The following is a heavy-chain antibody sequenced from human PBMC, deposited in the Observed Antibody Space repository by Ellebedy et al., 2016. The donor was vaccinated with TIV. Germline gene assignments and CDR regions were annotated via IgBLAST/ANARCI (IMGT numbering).Heavy chain of an antibody. D-gene: IGHD5-12*01. J-gene: IGHJ6*02. V-gene: IGHV1-18*01. Sequence: ASVKVSCXASGYTFTSYGISWVRQAPGQEPEWMGWISVYTGNTNYAQKLQGRVTMTTDTSTSTAYMELRSLRSDDTAVYYCAREEGYSGYNGMDVWGQGTTVTVSS. CDR3: AREEGYSGYNGMDV. CDR2: ISVYTGNT. CDR1: GYTFTSYG.